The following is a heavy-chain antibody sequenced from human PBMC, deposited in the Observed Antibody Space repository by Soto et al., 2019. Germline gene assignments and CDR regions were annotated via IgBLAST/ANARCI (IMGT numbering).Heavy chain of an antibody. D-gene: IGHD3-22*01. CDR1: GGTFSSYA. Sequence: SVKVSCKASGGTFSSYAISWVRQAPGQGLEWMGGIIPIFGTANYAQKFQGRVTITADESTSTAYMELSSLRSEDTAVYYCARDITYYYDSSGLRYGMDVWGQGTTVTVSS. V-gene: IGHV1-69*13. J-gene: IGHJ6*02. CDR3: ARDITYYYDSSGLRYGMDV. CDR2: IIPIFGTA.